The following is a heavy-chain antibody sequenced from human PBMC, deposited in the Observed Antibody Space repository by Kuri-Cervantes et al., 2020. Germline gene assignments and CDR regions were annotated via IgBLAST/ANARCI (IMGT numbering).Heavy chain of an antibody. CDR2: ISSSSSYI. D-gene: IGHD3-10*01. J-gene: IGHJ4*02. CDR1: GFTFDDYA. CDR3: ARGDALYGSGSYYSVTFDY. V-gene: IGHV3-21*01. Sequence: GESLKISCAASGFTFDDYAMHWVRQAPGKGLEWVSSISSSSSYIYYADSVKGRFTISRDNAKNSLYLQMNSLRAEDTAVYYCARGDALYGSGSYYSVTFDYWGQGTLVTSPQ.